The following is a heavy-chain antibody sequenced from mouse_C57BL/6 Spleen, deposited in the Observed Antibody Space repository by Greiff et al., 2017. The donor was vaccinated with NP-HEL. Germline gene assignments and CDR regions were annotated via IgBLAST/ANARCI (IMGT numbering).Heavy chain of an antibody. D-gene: IGHD1-1*01. Sequence: VQLQQSGPELVKPGASVKIPCKASGYTFTDYNMDWVKQSHGKSLEWIGDINPNNGGTIYNQKFKGKATLTVDKSSSTAYMELRSLTSEDTAVYYCARGSAIYYYGSSWGYYAMDYWGQGTSVTVSS. V-gene: IGHV1-18*01. J-gene: IGHJ4*01. CDR1: GYTFTDYN. CDR3: ARGSAIYYYGSSWGYYAMDY. CDR2: INPNNGGT.